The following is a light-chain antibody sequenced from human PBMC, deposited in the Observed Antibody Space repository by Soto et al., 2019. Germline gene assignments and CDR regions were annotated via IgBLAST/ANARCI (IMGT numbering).Light chain of an antibody. CDR2: GAS. V-gene: IGKV3-20*01. CDR1: QSVSSSY. Sequence: EIVLTQSPGTLSLSPGERATLSCRASQSVSSSYLAWYQQKPGQAPRLLIYGASSRATGVPGRFSGSGSGTDFALTISRLEPDDFAVYYCQQYGSSPFPFGGGKEVEIK. J-gene: IGKJ4*01. CDR3: QQYGSSPFP.